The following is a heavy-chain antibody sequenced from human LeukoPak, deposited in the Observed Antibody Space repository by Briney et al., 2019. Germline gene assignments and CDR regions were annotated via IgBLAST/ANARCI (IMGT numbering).Heavy chain of an antibody. V-gene: IGHV1-46*01. CDR2: INPSGGST. J-gene: IGHJ4*02. Sequence: ASVKVSCKASGYTFTSYYVHWVRQAPGQGLEWMGIINPSGGSTSYAQKFQGRVTMTRDTSTSTVYMELSSLRSEDTAVYYCARDDYDFWSGYPVYYFDYWGQGTLVTVSS. CDR1: GYTFTSYY. CDR3: ARDDYDFWSGYPVYYFDY. D-gene: IGHD3-3*01.